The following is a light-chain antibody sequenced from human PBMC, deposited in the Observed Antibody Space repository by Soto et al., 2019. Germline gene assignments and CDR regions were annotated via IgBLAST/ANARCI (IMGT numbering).Light chain of an antibody. CDR3: QQYQNWPPLT. Sequence: EIVMTQSPATLSVSPGERATLSCRASQSVSRNLAWYQQKPGQAPRLLIYGASTRATAIPARFSGSGSGTEFTLTISSMQSEYFAVYYCQQYQNWPPLTFGGGTKVEIK. CDR2: GAS. CDR1: QSVSRN. V-gene: IGKV3-15*01. J-gene: IGKJ4*01.